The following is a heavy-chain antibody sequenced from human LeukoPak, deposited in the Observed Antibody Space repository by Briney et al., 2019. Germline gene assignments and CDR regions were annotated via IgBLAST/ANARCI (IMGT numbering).Heavy chain of an antibody. D-gene: IGHD5-12*01. CDR1: GFTFSSYS. CDR3: ARDSGYSGYEPDY. CDR2: IQYDGNKI. Sequence: GGSLRLSCAASGFTFSSYSMNWVRQAPGKGLGWVTFIQYDGNKIHYAESVEGRFSVSRDNSKNTVYLQMNSLRAEDTAVYYCARDSGYSGYEPDYWGQGTLVTVSS. V-gene: IGHV3-30*02. J-gene: IGHJ4*02.